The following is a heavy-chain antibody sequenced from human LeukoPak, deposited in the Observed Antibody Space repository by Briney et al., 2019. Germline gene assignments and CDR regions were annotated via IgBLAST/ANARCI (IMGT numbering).Heavy chain of an antibody. D-gene: IGHD5-18*01. Sequence: SVKVSCKASGGTFSSYAISWVRQAPGQGLEWMGGIIPIFGTANYAQKFQGRVTITADESTSTACMELSSLRSEDTAVYYCAKRGYSYGPTHFDYWGQGTLVTVSS. V-gene: IGHV1-69*13. CDR2: IIPIFGTA. CDR3: AKRGYSYGPTHFDY. CDR1: GGTFSSYA. J-gene: IGHJ4*02.